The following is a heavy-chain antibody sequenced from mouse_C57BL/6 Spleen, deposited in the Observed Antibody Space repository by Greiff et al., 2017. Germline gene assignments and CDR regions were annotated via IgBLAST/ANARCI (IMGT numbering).Heavy chain of an antibody. J-gene: IGHJ2*01. D-gene: IGHD1-1*01. CDR1: GFNIKDYY. V-gene: IGHV14-2*01. Sequence: VHVKQSGAELVKPGASVKLSCTASGFNIKDYYMHWVTQRTEQGLEWIGRIDPEAGDTKYAPKFQGKATITADTSSNTAYLQLSSLTSEDTAVYYCAVTTVVTTFDIDYWGQGTTLTVSS. CDR3: AVTTVVTTFDIDY. CDR2: IDPEAGDT.